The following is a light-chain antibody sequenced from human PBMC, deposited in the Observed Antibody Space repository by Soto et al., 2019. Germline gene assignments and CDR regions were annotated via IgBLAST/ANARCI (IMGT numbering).Light chain of an antibody. J-gene: IGKJ2*01. CDR1: QSISNF. Sequence: DIQMTQSPSSLSASVGDRVTITCRASQSISNFLNWYQQKPGNAPKLLIYAASSLQVGVPSRFSGSGSGTDFTLTISSLQPEDFATYYCQQSYSTPQTFGQGTKLEIK. CDR2: AAS. V-gene: IGKV1-39*01. CDR3: QQSYSTPQT.